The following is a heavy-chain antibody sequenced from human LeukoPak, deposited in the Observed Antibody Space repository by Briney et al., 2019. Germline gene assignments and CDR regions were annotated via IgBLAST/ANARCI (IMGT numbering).Heavy chain of an antibody. CDR2: IYPDDSDT. Sequence: GESLKISCKGSGYRFTNYWIGWVRQMPGKGLEWMGLIYPDDSDTRYSPSFQGQVTISADKSISTAYLQWSSLKASDTAMYYCAIEGDSTTSCYRCFDYWGQGTLVTVSS. CDR3: AIEGDSTTSCYRCFDY. D-gene: IGHD2-2*02. J-gene: IGHJ4*02. V-gene: IGHV5-51*01. CDR1: GYRFTNYW.